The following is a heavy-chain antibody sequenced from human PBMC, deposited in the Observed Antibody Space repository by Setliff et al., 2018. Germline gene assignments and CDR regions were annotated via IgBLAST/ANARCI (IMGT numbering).Heavy chain of an antibody. V-gene: IGHV1-18*01. D-gene: IGHD2-2*01. Sequence: ASVKVSCKTSGFSFRTFGFSWVRQAPGQGLEWMGWISPYSGESNYAQKFQDRLTVTADTSTKTTYMELRSLTSDDTAVYYCTRDTNIVVVPPHRTAFDIWGQGTMVTVSS. CDR2: ISPYSGES. CDR3: TRDTNIVVVPPHRTAFDI. J-gene: IGHJ3*02. CDR1: GFSFRTFG.